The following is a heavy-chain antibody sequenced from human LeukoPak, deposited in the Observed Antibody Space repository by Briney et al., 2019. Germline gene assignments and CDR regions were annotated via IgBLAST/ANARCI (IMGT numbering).Heavy chain of an antibody. CDR3: ARESNYYFNWFDP. D-gene: IGHD2/OR15-2a*01. V-gene: IGHV4-61*02. CDR1: GGSISSGSYY. CDR2: IYTSGST. Sequence: SETLSLTCTVSGGSISSGSYYWSWLRQPAGKGLEWIGRIYTSGSTNYNPSLKSRVTISVDTSKNQFSLKLSSVTAADTAVYYCARESNYYFNWFDPWGQGTLVTVSS. J-gene: IGHJ5*02.